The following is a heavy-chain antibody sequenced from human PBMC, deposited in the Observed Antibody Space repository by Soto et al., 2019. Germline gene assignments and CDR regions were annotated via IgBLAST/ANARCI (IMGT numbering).Heavy chain of an antibody. CDR3: ARHLTYCSAGSCYSDFPYYGMAV. D-gene: IGHD2-15*01. CDR1: GGSISSSSYY. CDR2: IFYSGST. J-gene: IGHJ6*02. Sequence: QLQLQESGPGLVKPSETLSLTCTVSGGSISSSSYYWGWIRQPPGKGLEWIGSIFYSGSTYYNPSLTSLVTISVDTSKNQFSLKLSSVTAADTAVYYGARHLTYCSAGSCYSDFPYYGMAVWGQGTTVTVSS. V-gene: IGHV4-39*01.